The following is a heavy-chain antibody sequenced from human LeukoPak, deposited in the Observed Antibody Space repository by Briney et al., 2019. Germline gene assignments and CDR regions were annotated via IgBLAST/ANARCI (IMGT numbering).Heavy chain of an antibody. V-gene: IGHV3-21*01. CDR1: GFTFSSYS. D-gene: IGHD2-2*01. CDR3: AGEKIVVVPADAFDI. J-gene: IGHJ3*02. CDR2: ISSSSSYI. Sequence: GGSLRLSCAASGFTFSSYSMNWVRQAPGKGLEWVSSISSSSSYIYYADSVKGRFTISRDNAKNSLYLQMNSLRAEDTAVYYCAGEKIVVVPADAFDIWGQGTMVTVSS.